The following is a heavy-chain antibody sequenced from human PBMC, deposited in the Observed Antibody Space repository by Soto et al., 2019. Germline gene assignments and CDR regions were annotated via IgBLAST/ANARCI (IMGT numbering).Heavy chain of an antibody. CDR2: INPNSGGT. V-gene: IGHV1-2*02. Sequence: QVQLVQSGAEVKKPGASVKVSCKASGYTFTGYYMHWVRQAPGQGLEWMGWINPNSGGTNYAQKFQGRVTMTRDTAISTAYMELSRLRSDDTAVYYCARDVSSGWFYYYYYGMDVWGQGTTVTVSS. CDR3: ARDVSSGWFYYYYYGMDV. J-gene: IGHJ6*02. D-gene: IGHD6-19*01. CDR1: GYTFTGYY.